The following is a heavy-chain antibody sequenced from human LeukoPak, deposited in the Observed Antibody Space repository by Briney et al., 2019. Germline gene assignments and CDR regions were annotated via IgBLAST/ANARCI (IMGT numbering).Heavy chain of an antibody. D-gene: IGHD2-2*01. J-gene: IGHJ6*03. CDR1: GFTFSSYG. Sequence: GGSLKLSCAASGFTFSSYGMHWVRQAPGKGLEWVAFIRYDGSNKYYADSVKGRFTISRDNSKNTLYLQMNSLRAEDTAVYYCAKDQYCSSTSCYHYYYMDVWGKGTTVTVSS. CDR2: IRYDGSNK. V-gene: IGHV3-30*02. CDR3: AKDQYCSSTSCYHYYYMDV.